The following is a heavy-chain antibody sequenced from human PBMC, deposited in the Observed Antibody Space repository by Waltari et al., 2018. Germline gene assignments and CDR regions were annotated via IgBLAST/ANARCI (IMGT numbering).Heavy chain of an antibody. J-gene: IGHJ4*02. CDR2: ISCDGYNQ. Sequence: QVQLVESGGGVVQPGRSLRLSCAASGFAFNSYAIHWVRRAPGKGLEGGGVISCDGYNQNYADSVRGRFTISKDSSRRTVYLQMNSLRPDDTAVYYCARVGYCSSTGCYTSGAFDYWGQGTPVIVSS. CDR3: ARVGYCSSTGCYTSGAFDY. D-gene: IGHD2-2*02. CDR1: GFAFNSYA. V-gene: IGHV3-30-3*01.